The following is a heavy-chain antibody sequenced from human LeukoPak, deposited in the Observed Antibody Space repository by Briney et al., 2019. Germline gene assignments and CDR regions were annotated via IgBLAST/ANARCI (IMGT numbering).Heavy chain of an antibody. CDR2: IKSKTDGGTT. Sequence: GGSLRLPCAASGFTFSNAWMSWVRQAPGKGLEWVGRIKSKTDGGTTDYAAPVKGRFTISRDDSKNTLYLQMNSLKTEDTAVYYCTTDPLYYDILTGYYRDGDYWGQGTLVTVSS. J-gene: IGHJ4*02. D-gene: IGHD3-9*01. V-gene: IGHV3-15*01. CDR3: TTDPLYYDILTGYYRDGDY. CDR1: GFTFSNAW.